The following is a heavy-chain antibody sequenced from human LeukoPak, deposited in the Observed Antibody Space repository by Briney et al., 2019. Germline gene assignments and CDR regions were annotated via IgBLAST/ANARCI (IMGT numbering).Heavy chain of an antibody. D-gene: IGHD3-10*01. V-gene: IGHV4-38-2*02. CDR3: ARSGTYQYSSAYDY. Sequence: SETLSLTCTVSGYSISSGYYWGWIRQPPGKGLEWIGSIYHSGRTFYNPSLKSRVTISVDTSKNQFSLRLTSVTAADTAVYYCARSGTYQYSSAYDYWGQGNLVTVSS. J-gene: IGHJ4*01. CDR2: IYHSGRT. CDR1: GYSISSGYY.